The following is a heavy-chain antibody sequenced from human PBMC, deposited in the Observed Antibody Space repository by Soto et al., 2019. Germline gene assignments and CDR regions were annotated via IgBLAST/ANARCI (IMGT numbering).Heavy chain of an antibody. D-gene: IGHD6-19*01. CDR1: GFTFSSYG. CDR2: IWYDGSNK. J-gene: IGHJ6*02. V-gene: IGHV3-33*01. CDR3: ARDYSSGWPYYYYYGMDV. Sequence: GGSLRLSCAASGFTFSSYGMHWVRQAPGKGLEWVAVIWYDGSNKYYADSVKGRSTISRDNSKNTLYLQMNSLRAEDTAVYYCARDYSSGWPYYYYYGMDVWGQGTTVTVS.